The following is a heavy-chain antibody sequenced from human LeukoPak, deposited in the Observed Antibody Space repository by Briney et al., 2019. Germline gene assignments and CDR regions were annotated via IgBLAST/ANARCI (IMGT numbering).Heavy chain of an antibody. CDR2: ISSSGSTI. Sequence: GGSLRLSCAASGFTFSSYEMNWVRQAPGKGLEWVSYISSSGSTIYYADSVKGRFTISRDNAKNSLYLQMNSLRAEDTAVYYCARLEYSSSWFDPWGQGTLVTVSS. CDR1: GFTFSSYE. CDR3: ARLEYSSSWFDP. J-gene: IGHJ5*02. V-gene: IGHV3-48*03. D-gene: IGHD6-6*01.